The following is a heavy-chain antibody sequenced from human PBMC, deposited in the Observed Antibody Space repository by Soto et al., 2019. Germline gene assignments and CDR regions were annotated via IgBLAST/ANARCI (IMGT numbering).Heavy chain of an antibody. Sequence: QVQLVQSGAEAKKPGSSVKVSCKASGGTFSSYTISWVRQAPGQGLEWMGRIIPILGIANYAQKFQGRVTITADKSTSTAYMELSSLRSEDTAVYYCARGDGYYYYGMDVWGQGTTVTVSS. CDR2: IIPILGIA. J-gene: IGHJ6*02. CDR3: ARGDGYYYYGMDV. D-gene: IGHD3-10*01. CDR1: GGTFSSYT. V-gene: IGHV1-69*02.